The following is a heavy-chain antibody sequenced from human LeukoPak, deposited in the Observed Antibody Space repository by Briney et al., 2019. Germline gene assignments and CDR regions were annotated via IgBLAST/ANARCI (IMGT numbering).Heavy chain of an antibody. CDR1: GFSFSSFA. CDR2: ITAGHYPT. CDR3: TKDPNGDYVGAFDP. J-gene: IGHJ5*02. V-gene: IGHV3-23*01. D-gene: IGHD4-17*01. Sequence: GGSLRLSCAASGFSFSSFAMTWVRQAPGKGLEWVSSITAGHYPTYNTDSVKGRFTISRDNSENTLYLQTNSLRADDTAVYYCTKDPNGDYVGAFDPWGQGTLVTVSS.